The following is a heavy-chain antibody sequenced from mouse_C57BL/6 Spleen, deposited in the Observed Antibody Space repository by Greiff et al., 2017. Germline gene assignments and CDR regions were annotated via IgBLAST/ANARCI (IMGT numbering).Heavy chain of an antibody. D-gene: IGHD2-5*01. CDR3: TSEENYYSNYP. CDR2: VDPEPGGA. J-gene: IGHJ2*01. V-gene: IGHV1-15*01. Sequence: VQLQQSRAQLVSPGASVTVSCPTSGYTSADYEMHYVKQTPVHGLAWIRAVDPEPGGAAYNQKLRGNAVRTAGKSSSTAYMELRSLTSEDSAVYYCTSEENYYSNYPGGQGTTLTDSS. CDR1: GYTSADYE.